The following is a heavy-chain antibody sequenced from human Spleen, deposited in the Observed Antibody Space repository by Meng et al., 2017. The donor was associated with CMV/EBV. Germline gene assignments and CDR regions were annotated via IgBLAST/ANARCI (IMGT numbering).Heavy chain of an antibody. J-gene: IGHJ4*02. CDR3: ARDMRGVVVISAFDY. V-gene: IGHV1-18*01. CDR1: GYTFTSYG. D-gene: IGHD3-22*01. CDR2: ISAYNGNT. Sequence: ASVKVSCKASGYTFTSYGISWVRQAPGQGLEWMGWISAYNGNTNYAQKLQGRVTMTTDTSKSTHYMELRSLRSDDTAVYYCARDMRGVVVISAFDYWGQGTLVTVSS.